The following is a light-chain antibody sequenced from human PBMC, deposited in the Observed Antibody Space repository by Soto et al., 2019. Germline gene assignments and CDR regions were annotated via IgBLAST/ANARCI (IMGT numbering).Light chain of an antibody. CDR2: RNN. CDR1: SSNIGSNY. V-gene: IGLV1-47*01. Sequence: QSVLTQPPSASGTPGQRVTISCSGSSSNIGSNYGYWYQQLPGTAPKLLIYRNNQRPSGVPDRFSGSKSGTSASLAISGLRSEDEADYYCAAWDDSLSGVVFGRGTKLTVL. CDR3: AAWDDSLSGVV. J-gene: IGLJ3*02.